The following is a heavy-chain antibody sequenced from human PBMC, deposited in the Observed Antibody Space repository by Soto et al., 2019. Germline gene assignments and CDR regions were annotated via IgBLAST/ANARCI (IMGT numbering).Heavy chain of an antibody. CDR1: GGTFSSYT. D-gene: IGHD5-18*01. CDR3: AREWRGYGLRGEFDY. V-gene: IGHV1-69*08. CDR2: IIPILGIA. Sequence: QVQLVQSGAEVKKPGSSVKVSCKASGGTFSSYTISWVRQAPGQGLEWMGRIIPILGIANYAQKFQGRVTITADKSTSTAYMELSSLRSEDTAVYYCAREWRGYGLRGEFDYWGQGTLVTVSS. J-gene: IGHJ4*02.